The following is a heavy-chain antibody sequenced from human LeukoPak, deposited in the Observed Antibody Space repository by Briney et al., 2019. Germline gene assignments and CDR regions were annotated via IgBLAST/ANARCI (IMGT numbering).Heavy chain of an antibody. CDR3: AIAERSKAIDY. CDR1: GFILSTHG. CDR2: MWYDGSRE. J-gene: IGHJ4*02. Sequence: GGSLRLSCAASGFILSTHGMHWVRQAPGKGLEWVAGMWYDGSREDYADSVKGRFTISRDNSKNTLYLQMNSLRAEDTAVYYCAIAERSKAIDYWGQGTLVTVSS. V-gene: IGHV3-33*01.